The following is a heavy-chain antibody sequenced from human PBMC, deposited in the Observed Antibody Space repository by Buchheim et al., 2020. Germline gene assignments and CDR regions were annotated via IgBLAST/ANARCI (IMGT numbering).Heavy chain of an antibody. CDR3: ARDPAAAGNFDY. J-gene: IGHJ4*02. Sequence: QVQLVESGGGVVQPGRSLRLSCAASGFTFSSYAMHWVRQAPGKGLEWVAVISYDGSNKYYADSVKGRFTISRDNSKNTLYLQMNSLRAEDTAAYYCARDPAAAGNFDYWGQGTL. CDR2: ISYDGSNK. V-gene: IGHV3-30-3*01. D-gene: IGHD6-13*01. CDR1: GFTFSSYA.